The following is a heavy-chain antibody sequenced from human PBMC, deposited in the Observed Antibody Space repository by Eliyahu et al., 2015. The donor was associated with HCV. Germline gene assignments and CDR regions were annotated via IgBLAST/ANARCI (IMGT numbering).Heavy chain of an antibody. CDR1: GGSFSGYY. J-gene: IGHJ3*02. CDR3: ARAKPKKPGGDI. CDR2: INHSGST. D-gene: IGHD3-16*01. V-gene: IGHV4-34*01. Sequence: QVQLQQWGAGLLKPSETLSLTCAVYGGSFSGYYWSWIRQPPGKGLEWIGEINHSGSTNYNPSLKSRVTISVDTSKNQFSLKLSSVTAADTAVYYCARAKPKKPGGDIWGQGTMVTVSS.